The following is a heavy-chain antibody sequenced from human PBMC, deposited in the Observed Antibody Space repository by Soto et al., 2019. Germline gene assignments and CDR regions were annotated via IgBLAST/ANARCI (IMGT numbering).Heavy chain of an antibody. Sequence: QVQLVQSGAEVKKPGSSVKVSCKASGGTFSSYAISWVRQAPGQGLEWMGGIIPIFGTANYAQKFQGRVTITADESTSTAYMELSSLRSEDTAVYYCARDLMITFGGVILPVLWDWGQGTLVTVSS. CDR3: ARDLMITFGGVILPVLWD. J-gene: IGHJ4*02. V-gene: IGHV1-69*12. CDR1: GGTFSSYA. CDR2: IIPIFGTA. D-gene: IGHD3-16*01.